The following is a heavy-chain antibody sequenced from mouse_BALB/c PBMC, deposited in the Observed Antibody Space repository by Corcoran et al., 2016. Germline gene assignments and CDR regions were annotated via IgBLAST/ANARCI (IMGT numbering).Heavy chain of an antibody. J-gene: IGHJ4*01. CDR2: ISCSNGAT. CDR1: GYSFTGYY. V-gene: IGHV1S34*01. Sequence: LVKTGASVKISCKASGYSFTGYYMHWVKQSHGKSLEWIGYISCSNGATSYNQKFKGKATFTVDTSSSTAYMQCNSLTAEDSAVYYRARRSEIYYAMDYWGQGTAVTVSS. CDR3: ARRSEIYYAMDY.